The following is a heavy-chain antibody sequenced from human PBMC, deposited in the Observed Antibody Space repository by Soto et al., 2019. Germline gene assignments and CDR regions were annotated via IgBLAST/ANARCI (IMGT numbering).Heavy chain of an antibody. CDR3: ARDHRGSYYFDY. CDR2: IYYSGST. Sequence: SETLSLTCTVSGGSISSYYWSWIRQPPGKGLEWIGYIYYSGSTNYNPSLKSRVTISVDTSKNQFSLKLSSVTAADTAVYYRARDHRGSYYFDYWGQGTLVTVSS. V-gene: IGHV4-59*01. CDR1: GGSISSYY. D-gene: IGHD1-26*01. J-gene: IGHJ4*02.